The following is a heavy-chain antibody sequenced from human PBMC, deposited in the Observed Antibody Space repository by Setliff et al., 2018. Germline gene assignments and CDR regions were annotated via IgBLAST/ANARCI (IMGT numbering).Heavy chain of an antibody. Sequence: GESLKISCAASGFTFSRYSMNWVRQAPGKGLEWVSSISSSSSYIYYADSVKGRFTISRDNAKNSLYLQMNSLRAEDTAVYYCARDQVGSSGYYQWGFYFYYMDVWGKGTTVTVS. CDR1: GFTFSRYS. CDR3: ARDQVGSSGYYQWGFYFYYMDV. D-gene: IGHD3-22*01. V-gene: IGHV3-21*01. CDR2: ISSSSSYI. J-gene: IGHJ6*03.